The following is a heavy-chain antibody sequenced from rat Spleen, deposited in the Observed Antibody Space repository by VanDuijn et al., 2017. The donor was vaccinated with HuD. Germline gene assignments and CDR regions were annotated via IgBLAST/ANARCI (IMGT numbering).Heavy chain of an antibody. V-gene: IGHV5-25*01. CDR1: GFTFSNYW. CDR2: ISSSGDST. D-gene: IGHD1-9*01. CDR3: ARLYYGYTYVHVMDA. J-gene: IGHJ4*01. Sequence: EVQLVESDGGLVQPGRSLKLSCVASGFTFSNYWMAWVRQAPTKGLEWVATISSSGDSTDYRDSVKGRFTISRDNAKSTLYLQMNSLRSEDTATYYGARLYYGYTYVHVMDAWGQGASVTVSS.